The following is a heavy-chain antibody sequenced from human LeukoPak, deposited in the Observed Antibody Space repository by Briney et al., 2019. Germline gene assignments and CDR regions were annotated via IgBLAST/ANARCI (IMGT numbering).Heavy chain of an antibody. J-gene: IGHJ6*03. CDR1: GYSISSGYY. V-gene: IGHV4-38-2*02. CDR3: ARGWSTYYYYCMDV. Sequence: SETLSLTCTVSGYSISSGYYWGWIRQPPGKGLEWIGSIYHSGSTNYNPSLKSRVTISVDTSKNQFSLKLSSVTAADTAVYYCARGWSTYYYYCMDVWGKGTTVTVSS. D-gene: IGHD2-15*01. CDR2: IYHSGST.